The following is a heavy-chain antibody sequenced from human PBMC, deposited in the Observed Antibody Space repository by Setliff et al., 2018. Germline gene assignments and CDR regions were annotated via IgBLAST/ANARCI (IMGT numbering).Heavy chain of an antibody. J-gene: IGHJ6*02. V-gene: IGHV5-51*01. Sequence: GASLKISCKASGYSFTSYWIGWVRQMPGKGLEWMGIIYPGDSDTRYSPSFQGQVTISADKSISTAYLQWSSLKASDTAMYYCARYDSSGYHYYYGMDVWGQGTTVTVSS. D-gene: IGHD3-22*01. CDR1: GYSFTSYW. CDR2: IYPGDSDT. CDR3: ARYDSSGYHYYYGMDV.